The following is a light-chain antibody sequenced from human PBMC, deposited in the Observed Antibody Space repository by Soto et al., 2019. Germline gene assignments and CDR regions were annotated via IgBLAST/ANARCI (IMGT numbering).Light chain of an antibody. CDR1: QSVSSSY. J-gene: IGKJ1*01. Sequence: EIVLTQSPGTLSLSPRERATLSCKASQSVSSSYLAWYQQKPGQAPRLLIYGASSRATGIPDRFSGSGSGTDFTLTISRLEPEDFAVYYCQQYGSSPRTFGQGTKV. CDR3: QQYGSSPRT. CDR2: GAS. V-gene: IGKV3-20*01.